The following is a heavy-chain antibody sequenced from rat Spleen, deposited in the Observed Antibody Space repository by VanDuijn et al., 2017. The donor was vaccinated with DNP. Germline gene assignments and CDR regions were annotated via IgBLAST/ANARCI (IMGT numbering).Heavy chain of an antibody. CDR3: TRGDLYFDY. CDR2: IGSTGSRT. J-gene: IGHJ2*01. V-gene: IGHV5-29*01. Sequence: EVQLVESGGGLVQPGRSMKLSCAASGFTFSNYGMAWVRQGPKKGLEWVATIGSTGSRTYYRESVKGRFTISRDNAKSTLYLQMNSLRSEDTATYYCTRGDLYFDYWGQGVMVTVSS. CDR1: GFTFSNYG.